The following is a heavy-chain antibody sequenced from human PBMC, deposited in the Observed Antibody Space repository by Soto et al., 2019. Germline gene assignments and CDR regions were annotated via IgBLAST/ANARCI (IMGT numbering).Heavy chain of an antibody. CDR3: ASPPIGILTGYSVLQY. CDR1: GGSISSSSYY. CDR2: IYYSGST. D-gene: IGHD3-9*01. J-gene: IGHJ4*01. V-gene: IGHV4-39*01. Sequence: PSETLSLTCTVSGGSISSSSYYWGWIRQPPGKGLEWIGSIYYSGSTYYNPSLKSRVTISVDTSKNQFSLKLSSVTAADTAVYYCASPPIGILTGYSVLQYWGHGTLVTVSS.